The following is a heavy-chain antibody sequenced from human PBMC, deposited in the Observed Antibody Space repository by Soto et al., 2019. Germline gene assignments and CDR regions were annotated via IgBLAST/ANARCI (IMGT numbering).Heavy chain of an antibody. V-gene: IGHV1-46*01. D-gene: IGHD2-8*01. CDR2: INPSGGST. CDR1: GYTFTSYY. CDR3: ARGPHCTNGVCYHLGADYYYCMDV. J-gene: IGHJ6*02. Sequence: ASVKVSCKASGYTFTSYYMHWVRQAPGQGLEWMGIINPSGGSTSYAQKFQGRVTMTRDTSTSTAYMELSSLRSEDTAVYYCARGPHCTNGVCYHLGADYYYCMDVWGQGTTVTVSS.